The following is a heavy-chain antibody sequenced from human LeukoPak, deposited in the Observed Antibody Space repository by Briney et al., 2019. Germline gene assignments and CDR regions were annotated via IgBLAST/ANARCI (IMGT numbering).Heavy chain of an antibody. J-gene: IGHJ4*02. D-gene: IGHD4-17*01. CDR2: INHSGST. CDR3: ARSNDDYGDTQIDY. Sequence: SETLSLTCAVYGGSFSGYYWSWIRQPPGKGLEWIGEINHSGSTNYNPSLKSRVTISVDTSKNQFSLKLSSVTAADTAVYYCARSNDDYGDTQIDYWGQGTLVTVSS. V-gene: IGHV4-34*01. CDR1: GGSFSGYY.